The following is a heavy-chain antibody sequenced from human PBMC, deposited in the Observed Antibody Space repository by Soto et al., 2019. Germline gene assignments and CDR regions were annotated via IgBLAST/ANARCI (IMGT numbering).Heavy chain of an antibody. CDR1: GGSISSYY. Sequence: PSETLSLTCTVSGGSISSYYWSWIRQPPGKGLEWIGYIYYSGSTNYNPSLKGRFTISRDNAKNSLYLQMNRLRAEDTAVYYCAREKEDEGSSSLRVYYGMDVWGQGTTVTVSS. D-gene: IGHD6-6*01. CDR2: IYYSGST. J-gene: IGHJ6*02. CDR3: AREKEDEGSSSLRVYYGMDV. V-gene: IGHV4-59*12.